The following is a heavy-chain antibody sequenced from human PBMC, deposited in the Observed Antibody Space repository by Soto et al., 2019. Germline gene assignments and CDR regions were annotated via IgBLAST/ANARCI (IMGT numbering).Heavy chain of an antibody. J-gene: IGHJ3*02. CDR3: ARIFNYYDSSGYDAFDI. D-gene: IGHD3-22*01. V-gene: IGHV3-48*03. CDR2: ISSSGSTI. Sequence: GGSLRLSCAASGFTFSSYEMNWVRQAPGKGLEWVSYISSSGSTIYYADSVKGRFTTSRDNAKNSLYLQMNSLRAEDTAVYYCARIFNYYDSSGYDAFDIWGQGTMVTVSS. CDR1: GFTFSSYE.